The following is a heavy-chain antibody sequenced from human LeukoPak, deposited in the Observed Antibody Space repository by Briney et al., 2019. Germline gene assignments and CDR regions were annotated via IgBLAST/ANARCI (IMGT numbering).Heavy chain of an antibody. D-gene: IGHD1-26*01. CDR1: GFTFSSYS. V-gene: IGHV3-21*01. Sequence: GGSLRLSCAASGFTFSSYSMNWVRQAPGKGLEWVSSISSSSSYIYYADSVKGRFTISRDNSKNTLYLQMNSLRAEDTAVYYCAKDGGSYVPEAGGDAFDIWGQGTMVTVSS. J-gene: IGHJ3*02. CDR2: ISSSSSYI. CDR3: AKDGGSYVPEAGGDAFDI.